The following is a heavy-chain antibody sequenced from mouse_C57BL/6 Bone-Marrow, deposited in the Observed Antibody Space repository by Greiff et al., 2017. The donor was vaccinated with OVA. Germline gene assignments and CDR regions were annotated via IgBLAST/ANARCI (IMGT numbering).Heavy chain of an antibody. CDR3: ARKGLYYDRSPHAMDY. J-gene: IGHJ4*01. D-gene: IGHD1-1*01. CDR1: GFTFSDYG. Sequence: EVKLVESGGGLVQPGGSLKLSCAASGFTFSDYGMAWVRQAPRKGLEWVAFISNLAYSTYYADTVTGRFTISRENAKNTLYMEMSSLRSEDTAMYYCARKGLYYDRSPHAMDYWGQGTSVTVSS. V-gene: IGHV5-15*01. CDR2: ISNLAYST.